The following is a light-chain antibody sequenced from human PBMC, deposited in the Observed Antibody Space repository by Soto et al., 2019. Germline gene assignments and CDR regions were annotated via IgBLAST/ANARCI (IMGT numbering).Light chain of an antibody. V-gene: IGKV1-39*01. CDR2: VAS. Sequence: DIQMTQSPSSLSASVGDRVTITCRASQSISSYLSWYPQKPGKAPKLLINVASSLLSGVPSRFSGSGSGTDFTLAISSLQPEDFATYYCEQSSSTPQTFGGGNRVEGK. CDR3: EQSSSTPQT. CDR1: QSISSY. J-gene: IGKJ4*01.